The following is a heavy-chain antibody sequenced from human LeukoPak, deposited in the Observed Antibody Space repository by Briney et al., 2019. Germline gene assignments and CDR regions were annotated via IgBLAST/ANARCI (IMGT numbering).Heavy chain of an antibody. CDR2: INHSGST. J-gene: IGHJ4*02. V-gene: IGHV4-34*01. Sequence: PSETLSLTCAVYGGSFSGYYWSWIRQPPGKGLEWIGEINHSGSTNYNPSLKSRVTISVDTSKNQFSLKLSSVTAADTAVYYCARGLRHYYDSSGYYYVAGHWGQGTLVTVSS. D-gene: IGHD3-22*01. CDR3: ARGLRHYYDSSGYYYVAGH. CDR1: GGSFSGYY.